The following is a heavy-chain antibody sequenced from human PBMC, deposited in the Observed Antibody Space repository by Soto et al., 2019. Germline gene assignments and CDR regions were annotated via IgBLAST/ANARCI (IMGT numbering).Heavy chain of an antibody. Sequence: QVQLVESGGGVVQPGGSLRVSCAASGFSFSSYAMHWVRQAPGKGLERVAGISYDGSDKHYADSVKGRFAISRDNSKNTLYLQMNSLRAEDTAVYHCAKDLWAERRSGSPLDYWGQGTLVTVSS. CDR1: GFSFSSYA. J-gene: IGHJ4*02. CDR3: AKDLWAERRSGSPLDY. D-gene: IGHD6-19*01. CDR2: ISYDGSDK. V-gene: IGHV3-30*18.